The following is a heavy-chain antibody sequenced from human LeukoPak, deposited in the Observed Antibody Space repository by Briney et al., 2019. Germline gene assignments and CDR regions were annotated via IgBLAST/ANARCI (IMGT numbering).Heavy chain of an antibody. D-gene: IGHD2-15*01. Sequence: SETLSLTCTVSGGSISSYYWSWIRQPAGKGLEWIGRIYTSGSTNYNPSLKSRVTMSVDTSKNQFSLKLSSVTAADTAVYYCARGGLVRGYCSGGSCYVDYWGQGTLVTVSS. V-gene: IGHV4-4*07. CDR3: ARGGLVRGYCSGGSCYVDY. CDR2: IYTSGST. CDR1: GGSISSYY. J-gene: IGHJ4*02.